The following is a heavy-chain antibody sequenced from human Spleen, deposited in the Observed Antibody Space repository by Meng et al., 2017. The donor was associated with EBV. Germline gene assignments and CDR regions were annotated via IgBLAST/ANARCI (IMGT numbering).Heavy chain of an antibody. D-gene: IGHD3-16*02. CDR2: ISGDNGKT. Sequence: QVQLLQSGAEVRKPGASVRVSCRPSGYSFIRYGITWVRQAPGQGLEWMGWISGDNGKTDYRQKFQGRVTMTTDTSTSTAYMEVRSLRSDDTAVYFCARGGGSYRLDYWGQGTLVTVSS. V-gene: IGHV1-18*01. CDR1: GYSFIRYG. J-gene: IGHJ4*02. CDR3: ARGGGSYRLDY.